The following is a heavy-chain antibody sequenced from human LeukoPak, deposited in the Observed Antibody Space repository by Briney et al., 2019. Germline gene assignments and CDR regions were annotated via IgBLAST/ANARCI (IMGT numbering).Heavy chain of an antibody. D-gene: IGHD3-3*01. J-gene: IGHJ3*02. CDR3: ARSLVWSYAFDI. CDR1: GFTFSSYG. V-gene: IGHV3-30*02. Sequence: PGGSLRLSCAASGFTFSSYGMHWVRQAPGKGLEWVAFIRYDGSNKYYADSVKGRFTISRDNSKNTLYVQMNSLRAEDTAVYYCARSLVWSYAFDIWGQGTMVTVSS. CDR2: IRYDGSNK.